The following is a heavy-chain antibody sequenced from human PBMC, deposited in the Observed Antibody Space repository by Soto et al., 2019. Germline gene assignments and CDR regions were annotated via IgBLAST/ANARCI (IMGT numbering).Heavy chain of an antibody. Sequence: QVQLVESGGGVVQPGRSLRLSCAASGFTFSSYAMHWVRQAPGKGLEWVAIISYDGTNKYYADSVKGRFTISRDNSKNVLDLQINSLRPEDTAVYYWAILSSGNYHGDDFDYCGQGTRVTVSS. CDR3: AILSSGNYHGDDFDY. D-gene: IGHD1-26*01. CDR1: GFTFSSYA. J-gene: IGHJ4*02. V-gene: IGHV3-30*03. CDR2: ISYDGTNK.